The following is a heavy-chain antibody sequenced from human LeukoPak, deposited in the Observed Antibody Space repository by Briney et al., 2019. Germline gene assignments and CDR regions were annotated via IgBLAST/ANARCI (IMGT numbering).Heavy chain of an antibody. CDR1: GFTFTNSP. CDR3: AVGSGLYSPDY. Sequence: SVRVSCTASGFTFTNSPMQWVRQARGQRLEWIGWIVVGSYNTNYAQKFQERVTITRDMSTSTAYMELSSLRPQDTAVYYCAVGSGLYSPDYWGQGTLVTVSS. CDR2: IVVGSYNT. V-gene: IGHV1-58*02. J-gene: IGHJ4*02. D-gene: IGHD6-19*01.